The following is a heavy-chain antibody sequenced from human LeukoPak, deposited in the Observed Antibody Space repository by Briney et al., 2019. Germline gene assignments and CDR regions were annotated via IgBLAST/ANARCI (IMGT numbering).Heavy chain of an antibody. D-gene: IGHD6-13*01. CDR1: GFTFSDYY. J-gene: IGHJ4*02. V-gene: IGHV3-11*01. Sequence: GGSLRLSCAASGFTFSDYYMSWVRQAPGKGLEWVSYISSRGTTKHYADSVKGRFTISRDNAKNALYLQMNSLRVEDTAVYYCANFEPGYTSSWYAEFWGRGTLVTVSS. CDR3: ANFEPGYTSSWYAEF. CDR2: ISSRGTTK.